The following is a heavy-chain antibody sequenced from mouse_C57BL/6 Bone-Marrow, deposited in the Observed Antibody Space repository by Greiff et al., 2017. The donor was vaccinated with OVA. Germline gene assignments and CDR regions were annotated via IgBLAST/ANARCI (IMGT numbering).Heavy chain of an antibody. CDR2: IWTGGGT. Sequence: QVQLKQSGPGLVAPSQSLSITCTVSGFSLTSYAISWVRQPPGKGLEWLGVIWTGGGTNYNSALKSRLSISKDNSKSQVFLKMNSLQTDDTARYYCARRHYDYDGYYFDYWGQGTTLTVSS. V-gene: IGHV2-9-1*01. D-gene: IGHD2-4*01. CDR3: ARRHYDYDGYYFDY. J-gene: IGHJ2*01. CDR1: GFSLTSYA.